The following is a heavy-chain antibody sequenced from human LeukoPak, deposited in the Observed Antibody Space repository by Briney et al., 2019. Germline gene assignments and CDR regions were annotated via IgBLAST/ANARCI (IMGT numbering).Heavy chain of an antibody. CDR3: ATFSPANQWLLTE. V-gene: IGHV4-39*07. CDR1: GGSISSNLYD. Sequence: SETLSLTCTVSGGSISSNLYDWGCIRQPPGKGLEWIGSVFYTGKTYYNPSLESRVTMSMDTSKNQFSLNLRSVTAADTAVYYCATFSPANQWLLTEWGQGTLVTVSS. CDR2: VFYTGKT. D-gene: IGHD6-19*01. J-gene: IGHJ4*02.